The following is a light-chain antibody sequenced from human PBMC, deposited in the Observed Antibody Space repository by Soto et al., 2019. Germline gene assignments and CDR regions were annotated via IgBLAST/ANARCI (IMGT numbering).Light chain of an antibody. CDR3: CSYAGESTVT. Sequence: QSVLTQPASVSGSPGQSITISCTGTSPNVGVYKLVSWYQQHPGKAPKLIIYEGSKRPSGVSNRFSGSKSGNAASLTISGLPAEDEADYHCCSYAGESTVTFGGGTKVTVL. CDR2: EGS. J-gene: IGLJ2*01. V-gene: IGLV2-23*01. CDR1: SPNVGVYKL.